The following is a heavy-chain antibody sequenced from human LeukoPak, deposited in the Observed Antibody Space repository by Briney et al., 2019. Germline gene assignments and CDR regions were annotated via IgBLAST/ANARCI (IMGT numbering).Heavy chain of an antibody. CDR1: GFTFSSYG. J-gene: IGHJ3*01. CDR2: ISYDGSNK. D-gene: IGHD1-26*01. Sequence: GGSLRLSCAASGFTFSSYGMHWVRQAPGKGLEWVAVISYDGSNKYYADSVKGRFTISRDNSKNTLYLQMNSLRAEDTAVYYCARPSVGANDAFDVWGQGTMVTVSS. CDR3: ARPSVGANDAFDV. V-gene: IGHV3-30*03.